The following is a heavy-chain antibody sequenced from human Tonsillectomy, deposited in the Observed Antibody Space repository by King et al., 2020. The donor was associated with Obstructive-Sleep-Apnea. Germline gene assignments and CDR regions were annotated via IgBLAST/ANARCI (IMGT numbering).Heavy chain of an antibody. CDR2: VYYSGNT. CDR1: GGSINNYY. J-gene: IGHJ4*02. CDR3: ARHRGVEDYGGYGDYFDY. Sequence: QMQLQESGPGLVKPSETLSLTCSVSGGSINNYYWSWIRQPPGKGLEWIGYVYYSGNTNFNPSLKSRVTISADTSKIQFSLRLSSVTAADTAVYYCARHRGVEDYGGYGDYFDYWGQGTLVTVSS. D-gene: IGHD5-12*01. V-gene: IGHV4-59*08.